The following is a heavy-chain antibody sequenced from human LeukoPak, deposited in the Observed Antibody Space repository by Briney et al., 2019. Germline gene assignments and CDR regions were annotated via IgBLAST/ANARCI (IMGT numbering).Heavy chain of an antibody. J-gene: IGHJ3*02. Sequence: GGSLRLSCAASGFTFSSYWMHWVRQAPGKGLVWVSRINSDGSSTSYADSVKGRFTISRDNAKNTLYLQMNSLRAVDTAVYYCATRVYGSGSYYGKSDAFDIWGQGTMVTVSS. D-gene: IGHD3-10*01. CDR1: GFTFSSYW. CDR2: INSDGSST. CDR3: ATRVYGSGSYYGKSDAFDI. V-gene: IGHV3-74*01.